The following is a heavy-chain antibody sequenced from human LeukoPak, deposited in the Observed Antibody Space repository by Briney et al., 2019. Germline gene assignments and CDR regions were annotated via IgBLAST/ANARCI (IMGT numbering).Heavy chain of an antibody. CDR2: INSDGSST. CDR3: ARVSLPYYYGSGFDY. D-gene: IGHD3-10*01. J-gene: IGHJ4*02. V-gene: IGHV3-74*01. Sequence: GGPLRLSCAASGFTFSSYWMHWVRQAPGKGLVWVSRINSDGSSTSYADSVKGRFTISRDNAKNTLYLQMNSLRAEDTAVYYCARVSLPYYYGSGFDYWGQGTLVTVSS. CDR1: GFTFSSYW.